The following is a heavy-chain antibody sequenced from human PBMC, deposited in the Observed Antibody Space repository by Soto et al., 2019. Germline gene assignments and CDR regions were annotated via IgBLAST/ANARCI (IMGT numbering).Heavy chain of an antibody. CDR1: GFTFSSYG. D-gene: IGHD3-3*01. CDR2: IWYDGSNK. CDR3: ARGAYYDFWSGEGLVDY. V-gene: IGHV3-33*01. Sequence: GGSLRLSCAASGFTFSSYGMHWVRQAPGKGLEWVAVIWYDGSNKYYADSVKGRFTISRDNSKNTLYLQMNSLRAEDTAVYYCARGAYYDFWSGEGLVDYWGQGTLVTVSS. J-gene: IGHJ4*02.